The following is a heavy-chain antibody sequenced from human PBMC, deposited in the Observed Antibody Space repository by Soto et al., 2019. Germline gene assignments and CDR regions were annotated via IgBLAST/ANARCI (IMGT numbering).Heavy chain of an antibody. V-gene: IGHV3-30-3*01. Sequence: QVQLVESGGGVVQPGRSLRLSCAASGFTFSSYAMHWVRQAPGKGLEWVAVISYDGSNKYYADSVKGRFTISRDNSKNTLYLQMNSLRAEDTAVYYCARAPTTVTTAYYFAYWGQGTLVTASS. CDR3: ARAPTTVTTAYYFAY. CDR2: ISYDGSNK. D-gene: IGHD4-17*01. CDR1: GFTFSSYA. J-gene: IGHJ4*02.